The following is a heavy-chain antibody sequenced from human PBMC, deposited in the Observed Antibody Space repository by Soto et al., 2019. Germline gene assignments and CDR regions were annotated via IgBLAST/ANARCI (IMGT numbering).Heavy chain of an antibody. J-gene: IGHJ6*02. V-gene: IGHV1-18*01. CDR1: GEGFTSSG. CDR2: ISTYNGNT. Sequence: GASVKVSWKTSGEGFTSSGISWVRQAPGQGLEWMGWISTYNGNTNYAQKFQGRVTMTTETSTSTAIMELRSLRSDDTTVYYCARDPGHSYAYFGMDVWGQGTTVTVSS. CDR3: ARDPGHSYAYFGMDV. D-gene: IGHD5-18*01.